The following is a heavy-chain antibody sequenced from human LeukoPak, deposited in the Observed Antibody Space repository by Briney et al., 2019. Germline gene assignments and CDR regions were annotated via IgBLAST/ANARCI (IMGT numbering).Heavy chain of an antibody. J-gene: IGHJ3*02. D-gene: IGHD3-3*01. CDR2: IYYSGST. CDR1: GGSISSYY. V-gene: IGHV4-59*08. Sequence: SETLSLTCTVSGGSISSYYWSWIRQPPGKGLEWIGYIYYSGSTNYNPSLKSRVTISVDTSKNQFSLKLSSVTAADTAVYYCARHVFGVVIHVFDIWGQGTMVTVSS. CDR3: ARHVFGVVIHVFDI.